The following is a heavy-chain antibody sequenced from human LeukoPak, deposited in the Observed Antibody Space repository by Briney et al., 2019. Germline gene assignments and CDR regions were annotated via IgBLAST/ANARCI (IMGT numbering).Heavy chain of an antibody. D-gene: IGHD6-13*01. V-gene: IGHV3-11*06. Sequence: GGPLRLSCAASGFTFSDYYMSWIPQAPGKGRECFSYISGSSSNINYAESVKGRFTISRDNAKKSVYLKMDSLRAEDTAVYYCARDQIGSWWGQGTMVIVSS. CDR2: ISGSSSNI. J-gene: IGHJ4*02. CDR3: ARDQIGSW. CDR1: GFTFSDYY.